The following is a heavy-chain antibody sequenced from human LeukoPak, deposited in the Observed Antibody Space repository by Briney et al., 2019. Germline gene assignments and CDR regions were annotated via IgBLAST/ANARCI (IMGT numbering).Heavy chain of an antibody. Sequence: GGSLRLSCAASGFTFSSYTMSWVRQATAKGLVWVSTITTSDGNTYYADSVKGRFTVSRDNSKNTLYLQMNSLRAEYTAVYYCAKDGGLWVSAHWGDSWGRGTLVTVSS. V-gene: IGHV3-23*01. CDR2: ITTSDGNT. CDR1: GFTFSSYT. J-gene: IGHJ4*02. CDR3: AKDGGLWVSAHWGDS. D-gene: IGHD7-27*01.